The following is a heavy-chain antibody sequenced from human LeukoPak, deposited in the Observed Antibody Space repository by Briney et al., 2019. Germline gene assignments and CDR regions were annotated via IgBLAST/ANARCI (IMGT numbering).Heavy chain of an antibody. CDR3: ARSGYDSSGYYRHPFDY. J-gene: IGHJ4*02. Sequence: QPGGSLRLSCAASGFTFSSYWMSWVRQAPGKGLEWVANIKQDGSEKYYVDSVKSRFTISRDNAKNSLYLQMNSLRAEDTAVYYCARSGYDSSGYYRHPFDYWGQGTLVTVSS. CDR2: IKQDGSEK. V-gene: IGHV3-7*01. D-gene: IGHD3-22*01. CDR1: GFTFSSYW.